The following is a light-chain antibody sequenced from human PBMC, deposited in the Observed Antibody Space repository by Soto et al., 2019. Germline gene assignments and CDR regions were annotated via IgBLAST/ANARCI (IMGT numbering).Light chain of an antibody. CDR1: QNVDSNY. Sequence: EIVLTQSPGTLSLSPGARATLSWRSSQNVDSNYLAWYQQKPGQAPRIIIFGASGRATGIPDRFSGSVSGTDFTLTISRLEPEDFAVYYCQQYGSSPPTFGQGTKVDIK. CDR2: GAS. V-gene: IGKV3-20*01. J-gene: IGKJ1*01. CDR3: QQYGSSPPT.